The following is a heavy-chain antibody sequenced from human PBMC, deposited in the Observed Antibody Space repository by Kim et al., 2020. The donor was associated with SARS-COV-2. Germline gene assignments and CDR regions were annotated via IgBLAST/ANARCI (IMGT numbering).Heavy chain of an antibody. CDR3: ARDYSSSLSLPPPLDY. J-gene: IGHJ4*02. CDR1: GFTFSSYW. D-gene: IGHD6-13*01. V-gene: IGHV3-7*03. Sequence: GGSLRLSCAASGFTFSSYWMSWVRQAPGKGLEWVANIKQDGSEKYYVDSVKGRFTISRDNAKNSLYLQMNSLRAEDTAVYYCARDYSSSLSLPPPLDYWGQGTLVTVSS. CDR2: IKQDGSEK.